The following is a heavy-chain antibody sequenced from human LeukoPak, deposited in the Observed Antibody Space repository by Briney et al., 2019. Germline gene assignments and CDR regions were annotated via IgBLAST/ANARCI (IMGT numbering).Heavy chain of an antibody. D-gene: IGHD2-15*01. V-gene: IGHV1-2*02. CDR1: GYTFTGYY. CDR3: ASKAQGYCSGGSCYSGAAFDI. Sequence: VSVKVSCKASGYTFTGYYMHWVRQAPGQGLEWMGWINPNSGGTNYAQKFQGRVTMTRDTSISTAYMELSRLRSDDTAVYYCASKAQGYCSGGSCYSGAAFDIWGQGTMVTVSS. CDR2: INPNSGGT. J-gene: IGHJ3*02.